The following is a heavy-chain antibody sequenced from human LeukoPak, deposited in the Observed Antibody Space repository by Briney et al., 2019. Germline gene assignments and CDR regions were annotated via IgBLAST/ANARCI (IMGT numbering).Heavy chain of an antibody. CDR1: GGSISSSSYY. J-gene: IGHJ4*02. Sequence: PSETLSLTCTVSGGSISSSSYYWGWIRQPPGKGLEWIGSIYYSGSTYYNPSLKSRVTISVDTSKNQFSLKLSSVTAADTAVYYCARPYCSSCHMGVGYFDYWGQGTLVTVSS. V-gene: IGHV4-39*01. D-gene: IGHD2-2*01. CDR3: ARPYCSSCHMGVGYFDY. CDR2: IYYSGST.